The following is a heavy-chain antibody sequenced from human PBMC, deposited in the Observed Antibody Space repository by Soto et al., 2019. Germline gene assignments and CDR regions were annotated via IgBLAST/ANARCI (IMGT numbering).Heavy chain of an antibody. J-gene: IGHJ4*02. Sequence: WASVKVSCKASGYTFTSYAMHWVRQAPGQRLEWMGWISAYNGNTNYAQKLQGRVTMTTDTSTSTAYMELRSLRSDDTAVYYCASGTGYSSGWWGQGTLVTVSS. V-gene: IGHV1-18*01. CDR2: ISAYNGNT. D-gene: IGHD6-19*01. CDR1: GYTFTSYA. CDR3: ASGTGYSSGW.